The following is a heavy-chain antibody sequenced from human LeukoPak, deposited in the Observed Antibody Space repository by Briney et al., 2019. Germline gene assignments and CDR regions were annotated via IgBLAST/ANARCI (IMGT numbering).Heavy chain of an antibody. CDR1: GGTFRDHY. Sequence: SETLSLTRAVCGGTFRDHYWCRICQEPGMWLEWVGEINHSGSTSYNPSLESRVTMGVDTSKNQFSLKLTSVTAADTAVYYCARGHQQVALYAFDVWGRGTPVTVSS. J-gene: IGHJ3*01. CDR2: INHSGST. V-gene: IGHV4-34*01. D-gene: IGHD6-13*01. CDR3: ARGHQQVALYAFDV.